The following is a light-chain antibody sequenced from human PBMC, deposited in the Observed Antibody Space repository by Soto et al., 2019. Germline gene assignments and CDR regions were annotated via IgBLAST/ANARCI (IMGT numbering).Light chain of an antibody. CDR3: QKLHNFPLT. Sequence: DIQLTHSPSFLSASVGDRVTITFRASQGISSSLAWYQQKPGEAPRLLIYAASTLQSGVPSRFSGSGYGTEFTLTISSLQPDDFASYYCQKLHNFPLTFGQGTRLEIK. CDR1: QGISSS. CDR2: AAS. J-gene: IGKJ5*01. V-gene: IGKV1-9*01.